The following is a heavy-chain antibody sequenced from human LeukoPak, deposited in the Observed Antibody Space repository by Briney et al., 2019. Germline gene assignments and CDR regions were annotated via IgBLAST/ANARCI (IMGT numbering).Heavy chain of an antibody. CDR2: VSYDGSNK. V-gene: IGHV3-30*13. D-gene: IGHD2-15*01. CDR3: ARDRALAVSLSD. J-gene: IGHJ4*02. Sequence: GGSLRLSCVASGFTFSNLGMHWVRQAPDKGLEWVAGVSYDGSNKYYGDSVKGRFTISRDNSNNGLFLQLTSLRVEDTAVYFCARDRALAVSLSDWGQGTLVTAS. CDR1: GFTFSNLG.